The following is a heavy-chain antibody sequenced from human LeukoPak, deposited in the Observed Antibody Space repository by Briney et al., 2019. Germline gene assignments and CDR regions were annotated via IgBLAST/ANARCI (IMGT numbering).Heavy chain of an antibody. V-gene: IGHV3-33*01. D-gene: IGHD3-22*01. Sequence: GRSLRLSCAASGFTFNSYAMHWVRQAPGKGLEWVAFIWYDGSNKYYADSVRGRFTMSRDNSKNTLYLQMSDLRAEDTAVYYCARDERGYYYSGAFFGAIDYWGQGTLVTVSS. CDR2: IWYDGSNK. CDR3: ARDERGYYYSGAFFGAIDY. CDR1: GFTFNSYA. J-gene: IGHJ4*02.